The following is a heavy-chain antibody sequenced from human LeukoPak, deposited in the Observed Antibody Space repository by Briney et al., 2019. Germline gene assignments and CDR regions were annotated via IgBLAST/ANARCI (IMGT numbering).Heavy chain of an antibody. D-gene: IGHD1-26*01. CDR3: ARGPSDASFDY. V-gene: IGHV1-2*02. J-gene: IGHJ4*02. CDR2: INPINGGI. CDR1: GYTFSAYY. Sequence: ASGKVSCKTSGYTFSAYYIHWMRQAPGQGFEWMGWINPINGGIRVAQKFQGRVTMTRDTSMNTVHVELSGLLTDDTAVYFCARGPSDASFDYWGQGTLVTVSS.